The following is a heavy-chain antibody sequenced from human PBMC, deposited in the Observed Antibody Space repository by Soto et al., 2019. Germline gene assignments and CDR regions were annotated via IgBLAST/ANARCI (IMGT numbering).Heavy chain of an antibody. V-gene: IGHV3-7*04. Sequence: EVQFVESGGGLVQPGGSLSLSCVASGFTFSSHWMTWVRQAPGKGLEWVAHIKQDGSEMHYLDSVKGRFTISRDNAKNSLYLQMNSLREEDTAVYYCSRGDWGSCGGAYWGQGIVVTVSS. D-gene: IGHD2-21*02. CDR2: IKQDGSEM. CDR1: GFTFSSHW. CDR3: SRGDWGSCGGAY. J-gene: IGHJ4*02.